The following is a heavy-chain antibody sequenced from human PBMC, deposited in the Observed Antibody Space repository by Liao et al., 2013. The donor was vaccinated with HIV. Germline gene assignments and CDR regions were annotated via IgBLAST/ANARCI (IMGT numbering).Heavy chain of an antibody. CDR3: ARENFDWLTLIPDAFDI. J-gene: IGHJ3*02. CDR2: YSGST. Sequence: QVQLQESGPGLVKPSETLSLTCTVSGGSISSYYWSWIRQPPGKGLEWIGYSGSTNYNPSLKSRVTISVDTSNNQFSLKLSSVTAADTAVYYCARENFDWLTLIPDAFDIWAKGQWSPSLQ. CDR1: GGSISSYY. V-gene: IGHV4-4*08. D-gene: IGHD3-9*01.